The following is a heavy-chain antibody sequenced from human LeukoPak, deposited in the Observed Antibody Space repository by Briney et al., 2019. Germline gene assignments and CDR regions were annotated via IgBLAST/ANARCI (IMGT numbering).Heavy chain of an antibody. Sequence: GGSLRLSCAASGFTFDDYGMHWVRQAPGKGLEWVTGISWNSGSIGYADSVKGRFTISRDNAKNSLYLQMNSLRAEDTALYYCAKDMRGTYYDILTGYSFDYWGQGTLVTVSS. D-gene: IGHD3-9*01. J-gene: IGHJ4*02. CDR2: ISWNSGSI. CDR3: AKDMRGTYYDILTGYSFDY. V-gene: IGHV3-9*01. CDR1: GFTFDDYG.